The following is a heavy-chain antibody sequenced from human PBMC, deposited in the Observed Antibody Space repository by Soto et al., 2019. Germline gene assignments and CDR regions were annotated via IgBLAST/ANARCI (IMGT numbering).Heavy chain of an antibody. J-gene: IGHJ4*02. CDR3: SRSTYDFWSGYYTRFGDFDY. CDR1: GGSISSYY. D-gene: IGHD3-3*01. CDR2: IYYSGST. V-gene: IGHV4-59*08. Sequence: PSETLSLTCTVSGGSISSYYWSWIRQPPGKGLEWIGYIYYSGSTNYNPSLKSRVTISVDTSKNQFSLKLSSVTAADTAVYYCSRSTYDFWSGYYTRFGDFDYWGQGTLVTVSS.